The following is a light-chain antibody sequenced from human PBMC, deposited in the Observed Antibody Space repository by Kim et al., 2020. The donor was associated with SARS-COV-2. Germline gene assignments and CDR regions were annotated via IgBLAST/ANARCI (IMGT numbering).Light chain of an antibody. CDR1: QSISSW. CDR3: QQYNSYSYT. CDR2: KAS. J-gene: IGKJ2*01. Sequence: SASVGDRVTITCRASQSISSWLAWYQQKPGKAPKLLIYKASSLESGVPSRFSGSGSGTEFTLTISSLQPDDFATYYCQQYNSYSYTFGQGTKLGIK. V-gene: IGKV1-5*03.